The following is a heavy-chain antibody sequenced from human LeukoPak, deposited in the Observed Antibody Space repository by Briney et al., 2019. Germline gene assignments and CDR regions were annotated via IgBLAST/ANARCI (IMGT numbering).Heavy chain of an antibody. CDR2: ISSSSSYI. J-gene: IGHJ3*02. Sequence: GGSLRLSCAASVFTFSSYSMNLVRQAPGKGLEWVSSISSSSSYIYYADSVKGRFTISRDNAKNSLYLQMNSLRAEDTAVYYCARDGAWAIFGVVSRNDAFDIWGQGTMVTVSS. D-gene: IGHD3-3*01. CDR1: VFTFSSYS. V-gene: IGHV3-21*01. CDR3: ARDGAWAIFGVVSRNDAFDI.